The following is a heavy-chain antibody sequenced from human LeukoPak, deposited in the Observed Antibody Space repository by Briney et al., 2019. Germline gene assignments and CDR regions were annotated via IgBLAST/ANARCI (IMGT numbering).Heavy chain of an antibody. J-gene: IGHJ4*02. CDR1: GGSISTYY. V-gene: IGHV3-15*01. CDR2: IKSKTDGGTT. Sequence: SSETLSLTCTVSGGSISTYYWSWIRQPPGKGLEWVGRIKSKTDGGTTDYAAPVKGRFTISRDNSKNTLYLQMNSLKTEDRAVYYCTTDTAMVYWGQGTLVTVSS. D-gene: IGHD5-18*01. CDR3: TTDTAMVY.